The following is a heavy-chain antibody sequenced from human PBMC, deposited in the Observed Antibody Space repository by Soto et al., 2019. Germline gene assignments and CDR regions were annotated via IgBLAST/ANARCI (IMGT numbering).Heavy chain of an antibody. CDR3: ARLFGGVIAPNWFDP. Sequence: SETLSLTCTVSGGSVSSGSYYWSWIRQPPGKGLEWIGYIYYSGSTNYNPSLKSRVTISVDTSKNQFSLKLSSVTAADTAVYYCARLFGGVIAPNWFDPWGQGTLVTVSS. CDR1: GGSVSSGSYY. D-gene: IGHD3-16*02. J-gene: IGHJ5*02. V-gene: IGHV4-61*01. CDR2: IYYSGST.